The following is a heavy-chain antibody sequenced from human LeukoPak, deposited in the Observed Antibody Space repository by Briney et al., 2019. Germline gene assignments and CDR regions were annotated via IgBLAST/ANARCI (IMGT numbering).Heavy chain of an antibody. D-gene: IGHD2-21*01. V-gene: IGHV7-4-1*01. Sequence: ASVKVSCKASGYTFTTYAMNWVRQAPGQGLEWMGWINTKTGNPTYVQGFTGRFVFSLDSSVSTAYLQIGSLKAEDTAVYYCARDGEWPLTAWGQGTLVTVSS. CDR1: GYTFTTYA. CDR2: INTKTGNP. J-gene: IGHJ4*02. CDR3: ARDGEWPLTA.